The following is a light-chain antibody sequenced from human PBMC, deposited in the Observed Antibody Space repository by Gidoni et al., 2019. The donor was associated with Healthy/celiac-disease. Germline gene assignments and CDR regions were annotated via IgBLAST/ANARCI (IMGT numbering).Light chain of an antibody. CDR1: QSVSSY. Sequence: EIVLTQSPATLSLSPGERATLSCRASQSVSSYLAWYQQKPGQAPRLLIYDASNRGTGIPARFSGSGSGTDFTLTISSLEPEDFAVYYCQQRSNFLTFGGGTKVEIK. CDR2: DAS. V-gene: IGKV3-11*01. CDR3: QQRSNFLT. J-gene: IGKJ4*01.